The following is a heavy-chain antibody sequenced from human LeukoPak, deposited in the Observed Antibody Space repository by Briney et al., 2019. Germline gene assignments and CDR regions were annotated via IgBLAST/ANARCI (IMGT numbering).Heavy chain of an antibody. Sequence: GGSLRLSCAASGFTVSGNYMSWVRQAPGKGLEWVSIIYSGGNTYYADSVKGRFTISRDNSKNTLYLQMNSLRAEDTAVYYCARTTYGSGNYFDYWGQGTLVTVSS. CDR3: ARTTYGSGNYFDY. V-gene: IGHV3-53*01. CDR2: IYSGGNT. CDR1: GFTVSGNY. J-gene: IGHJ4*02. D-gene: IGHD3-10*01.